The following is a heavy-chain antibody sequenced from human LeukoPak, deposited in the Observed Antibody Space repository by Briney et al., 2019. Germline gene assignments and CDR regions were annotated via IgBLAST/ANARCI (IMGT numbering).Heavy chain of an antibody. CDR2: VYHTGSS. Sequence: SETLSLTCAVSGVSISSTNWWTWVRQPPGEGLEWIGEVYHTGSSNYNPSLKSRVTISVDKSKSQFSLNLSSVTAADTAVYYCARGGTTVAGTFWFDPWGQGTLVTVSS. CDR1: GVSISSTNW. J-gene: IGHJ5*02. D-gene: IGHD6-19*01. V-gene: IGHV4-4*02. CDR3: ARGGTTVAGTFWFDP.